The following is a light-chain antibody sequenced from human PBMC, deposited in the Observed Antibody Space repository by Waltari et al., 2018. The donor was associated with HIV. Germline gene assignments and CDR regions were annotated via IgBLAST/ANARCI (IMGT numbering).Light chain of an antibody. CDR3: ACWDRSGDYII. V-gene: IGLV3-19*01. CDR2: GQN. CDR1: PLRKYY. J-gene: IGLJ2*01. Sequence: SSELTQDPAVSVALGQTLKIACLGDPLRKYYASWYRLRPGQAPQLLVYGQNSRPSWIPDRFSASSAGKRAFLTITGARAEDEDDYYCACWDRSGDYIIFGGGTSLTGL.